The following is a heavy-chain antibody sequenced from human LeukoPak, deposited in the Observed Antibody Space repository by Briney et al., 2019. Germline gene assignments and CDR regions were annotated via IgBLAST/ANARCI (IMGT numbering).Heavy chain of an antibody. Sequence: SETLSLTCTVSGGSISGYYWSWIRQPPGEGLEWIGYIYYSGSTNYNPSLKSRAIISVDTSKTQFSLKLSSVTAADTAVYYCARGRRWSDYWGQGTLVTVSS. CDR2: IYYSGST. CDR3: ARGRRWSDY. V-gene: IGHV4-59*08. CDR1: GGSISGYY. J-gene: IGHJ4*02. D-gene: IGHD5-24*01.